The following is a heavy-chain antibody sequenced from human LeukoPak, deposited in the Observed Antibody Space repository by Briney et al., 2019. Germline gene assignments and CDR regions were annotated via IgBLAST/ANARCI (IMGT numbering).Heavy chain of an antibody. D-gene: IGHD4/OR15-4a*01. CDR2: ISSSGSTI. Sequence: GGSLRLSCAASGFTFSSYEMNWVRQAPGKGLEWVSYISSSGSTIYYADSVKGRFTISRDNGKNSLDLQMNSLRADDTAVYYCARDTLGEGEDANYAVYYFDYWGQGTVVTVSS. V-gene: IGHV3-48*03. CDR3: ARDTLGEGEDANYAVYYFDY. CDR1: GFTFSSYE. J-gene: IGHJ4*02.